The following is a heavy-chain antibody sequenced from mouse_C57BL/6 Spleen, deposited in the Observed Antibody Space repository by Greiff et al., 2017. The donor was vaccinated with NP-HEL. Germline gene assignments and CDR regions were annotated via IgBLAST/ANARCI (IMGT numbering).Heavy chain of an antibody. Sequence: VQLQQPGAELVRPGSSVKLSCKASGYTFTSYWMHWVKQRPIQGLEWIGNIDPSDSETHYNQKFKDKATLTVDKSSSTAYMQLSSLTSEDSAVYYWARSRAYYSNYDYAMDYWGQGTSVTVSS. CDR1: GYTFTSYW. J-gene: IGHJ4*01. V-gene: IGHV1-52*01. CDR2: IDPSDSET. CDR3: ARSRAYYSNYDYAMDY. D-gene: IGHD2-5*01.